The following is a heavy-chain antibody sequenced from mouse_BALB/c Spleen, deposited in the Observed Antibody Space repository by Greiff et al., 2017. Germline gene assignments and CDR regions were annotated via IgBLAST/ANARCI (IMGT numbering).Heavy chain of an antibody. D-gene: IGHD1-2*01. Sequence: VQLQQSGPGLVKPSQSLSLTCTVTGYSITSDYAWNWIRQFPGNKLEWMGYIHYSGSTNYNPSLKSRISITRDTSKNQFFLQLNSVTTEDTATYYCARDYGYDAMDYWGQGTSVTVSS. J-gene: IGHJ4*01. V-gene: IGHV3-2*02. CDR3: ARDYGYDAMDY. CDR2: IHYSGST. CDR1: GYSITSDYA.